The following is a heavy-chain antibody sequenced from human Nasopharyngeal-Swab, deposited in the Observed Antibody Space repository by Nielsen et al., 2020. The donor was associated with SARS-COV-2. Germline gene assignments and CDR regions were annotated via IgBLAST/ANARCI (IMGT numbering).Heavy chain of an antibody. J-gene: IGHJ4*02. Sequence: GESLKISCAASGFTFSTYAMTWVRQAPGKGLEWVSTIDAGGANTFYADSVKGRFTISRDNSKNTLYLQMNSLRVDDTAVYYCVKHQGSSSDQWGQGTLVTVSS. CDR2: IDAGGANT. CDR1: GFTFSTYA. CDR3: VKHQGSSSDQ. V-gene: IGHV3-23*01.